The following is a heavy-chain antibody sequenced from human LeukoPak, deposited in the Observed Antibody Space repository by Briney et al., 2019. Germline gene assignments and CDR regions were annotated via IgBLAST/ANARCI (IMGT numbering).Heavy chain of an antibody. D-gene: IGHD3-3*01. CDR1: GFTVSSNY. CDR2: IYSGGST. Sequence: GGSLRLSCAASGFTVSSNYMSWVRQAPGKGLEWVSVIYSGGSTYYEDSVKGRFTISRDNSKNTLYLQMNSLRAEDTAVYYCAKDDSPGKEWLEVIDYWGQGTLVTVSS. J-gene: IGHJ4*02. V-gene: IGHV3-53*01. CDR3: AKDDSPGKEWLEVIDY.